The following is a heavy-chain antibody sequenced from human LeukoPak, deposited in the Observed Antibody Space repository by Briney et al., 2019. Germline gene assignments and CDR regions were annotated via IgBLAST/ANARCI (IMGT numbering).Heavy chain of an antibody. D-gene: IGHD6-13*01. CDR2: IRYDESNI. J-gene: IGHJ4*02. V-gene: IGHV3-30*02. CDR1: GFTFSDYS. Sequence: GGSLRLSCAASGFTFSDYSMHWIRQAPDKGLDWMAFIRYDESNIYYADSVKGRFTISRDNSKNTLYLQMNSLRAEDTAVYYCARDLMGIAYRGAFYYWGQGTLVTVSS. CDR3: ARDLMGIAYRGAFYY.